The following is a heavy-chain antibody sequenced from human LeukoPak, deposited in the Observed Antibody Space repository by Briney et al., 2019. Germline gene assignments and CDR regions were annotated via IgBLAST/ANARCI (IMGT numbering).Heavy chain of an antibody. J-gene: IGHJ4*02. Sequence: KTSQTLSLTCTVPGGSITSAGYSSGWIRQPAGKGLEWIVRIYSSGSTNSNPSLKSRVTISVDTSKNQFSLKLSSVTAADTAVYYCARGYCTSTSCSENRYYFDSWGQGTLVTVSS. D-gene: IGHD2-2*01. CDR3: ARGYCTSTSCSENRYYFDS. V-gene: IGHV4-61*02. CDR2: IYSSGST. CDR1: GGSITSAGYS.